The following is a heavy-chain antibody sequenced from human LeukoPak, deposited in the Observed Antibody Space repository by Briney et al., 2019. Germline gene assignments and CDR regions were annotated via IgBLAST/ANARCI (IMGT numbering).Heavy chain of an antibody. V-gene: IGHV3-23*01. J-gene: IGHJ5*02. D-gene: IGHD3-3*01. CDR3: AERARITIFGVVKRQGDWFDP. Sequence: GGSLRLSCAASGFTFSSYAMSWVRQAPGKGLEWVSAISGSGGSTYYADSVKGRFTISRDNSKNTLYLQMNSLRAEDTAVYYCAERARITIFGVVKRQGDWFDPWGQGTLVTVSS. CDR2: ISGSGGST. CDR1: GFTFSSYA.